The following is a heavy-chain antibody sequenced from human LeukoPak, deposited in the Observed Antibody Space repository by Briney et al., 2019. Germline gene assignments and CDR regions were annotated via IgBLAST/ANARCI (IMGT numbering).Heavy chain of an antibody. D-gene: IGHD4-23*01. Sequence: SETLSLTCTVSGGSISSYYWSWMRQPPGKGLEWIGYIYSSGTTDYNPSLKSRVTMSVDTSKNQFSLKLNTVTAADTAVYYCARGRSMVTPFDYWGQGTLVTVSS. CDR1: GGSISSYY. V-gene: IGHV4-4*09. CDR3: ARGRSMVTPFDY. CDR2: IYSSGTT. J-gene: IGHJ4*02.